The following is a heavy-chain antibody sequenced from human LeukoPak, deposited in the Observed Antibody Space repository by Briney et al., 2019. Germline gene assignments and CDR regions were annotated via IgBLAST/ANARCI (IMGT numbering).Heavy chain of an antibody. CDR3: AKGGGTYDYVWGSYRYDY. CDR1: GFTFSSYA. Sequence: PGGSLRLSCAASGFTFSSYAMHWVRQVPGKGLEWVSGISASGGSTSYADSVRGRFTISRDNSKNTLYVQMNSLRDEDTAVYYCAKGGGTYDYVWGSYRYDYWGQGTLVTVSS. J-gene: IGHJ4*02. V-gene: IGHV3-23*01. CDR2: ISASGGST. D-gene: IGHD3-16*02.